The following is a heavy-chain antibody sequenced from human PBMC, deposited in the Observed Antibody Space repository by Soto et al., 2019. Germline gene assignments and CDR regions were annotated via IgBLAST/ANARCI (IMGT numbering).Heavy chain of an antibody. Sequence: EVQLLESGGGLVQPGGSLRLSCAASGFTFSSYAMSWVRQAPGKGLEWVSAISGSGGSTYYADSVKGRFTIARDNAKSTQYLKMNGLRGGDTAVYYRAKGVYYYDSGTPDVWDKGTTVTVSS. CDR3: AKGVYYYDSGTPDV. J-gene: IGHJ6*04. D-gene: IGHD3-10*01. CDR1: GFTFSSYA. V-gene: IGHV3-23*01. CDR2: ISGSGGST.